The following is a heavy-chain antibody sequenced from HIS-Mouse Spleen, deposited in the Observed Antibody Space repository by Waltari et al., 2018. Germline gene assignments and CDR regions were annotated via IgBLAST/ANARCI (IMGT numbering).Heavy chain of an antibody. Sequence: EVQLVETGGGLIQPGGSLRLSWAASGFTVISNDIIWARRSPGKGLEWVSVIYGGGSTYYADSVKGRFTISRDNSKNTLYLQMNSLRAEDTAVYYCARDHGDSSSWYWYFDLWGRGTLVTVSS. J-gene: IGHJ2*01. CDR1: GFTVISND. V-gene: IGHV3-53*02. D-gene: IGHD6-13*01. CDR2: IYGGGST. CDR3: ARDHGDSSSWYWYFDL.